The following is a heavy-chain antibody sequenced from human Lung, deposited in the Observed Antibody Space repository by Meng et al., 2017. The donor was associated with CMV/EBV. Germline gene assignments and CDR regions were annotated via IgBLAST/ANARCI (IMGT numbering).Heavy chain of an antibody. V-gene: IGHV1-69*10. D-gene: IGHD3-3*01. CDR3: ARTLIGVARFDP. J-gene: IGHJ5*02. CDR2: IIPIIGKT. Sequence: SVXVSXKASGGTFSNYAISWVRQAPGQGLEWMGGIIPIIGKTSYAQNLQGRVTITADKSTSTVYMELSSLRSEDTAVYYCARTLIGVARFDPWGQGTRVTVSS. CDR1: GGTFSNYA.